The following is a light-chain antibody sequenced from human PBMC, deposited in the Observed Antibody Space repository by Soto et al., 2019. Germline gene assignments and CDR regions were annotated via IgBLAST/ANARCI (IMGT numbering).Light chain of an antibody. CDR1: SSDVGSYNL. CDR2: EGS. Sequence: HSVLTHPASVSGSPLQSITISCTGTSSDVGSYNLVSWYQQHPGKAPKLMIYEGSKRPSGVSNRFSGSKSGNTAPLTISGLQAEDEADYYCCSYAGSSTSYVFGTGTKVTVL. V-gene: IGLV2-23*01. CDR3: CSYAGSSTSYV. J-gene: IGLJ1*01.